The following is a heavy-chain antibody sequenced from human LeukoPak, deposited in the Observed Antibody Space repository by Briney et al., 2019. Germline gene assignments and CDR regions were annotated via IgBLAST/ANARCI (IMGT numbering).Heavy chain of an antibody. CDR1: GGSISSYY. V-gene: IGHV4-59*08. J-gene: IGHJ3*02. D-gene: IGHD3-16*01. Sequence: SETLSLTCTVSGGSISSYYWSWIRQPPGKGLEWIGYIYYSGSTNYNPSLKSRVTISVDTSKNQFSLKLSSVTAADTAVYYCARMDPMITFGGARAFDIWGQGTMVTVSS. CDR2: IYYSGST. CDR3: ARMDPMITFGGARAFDI.